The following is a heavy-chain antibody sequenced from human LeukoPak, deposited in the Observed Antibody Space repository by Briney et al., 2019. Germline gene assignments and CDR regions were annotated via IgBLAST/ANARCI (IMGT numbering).Heavy chain of an antibody. CDR3: AKGGHYSFFDY. J-gene: IGHJ4*02. CDR2: ISGDGTET. Sequence: GGSLRLSCAASGLTFRNYAMTWVRQAPGKGLDWVSTISGDGTETFYADSVRGRYIISRDNSKNTLYLQMSSLRAGDTAVYYCAKGGHYSFFDYWGQGTLVTVSS. CDR1: GLTFRNYA. D-gene: IGHD3-10*01. V-gene: IGHV3-23*01.